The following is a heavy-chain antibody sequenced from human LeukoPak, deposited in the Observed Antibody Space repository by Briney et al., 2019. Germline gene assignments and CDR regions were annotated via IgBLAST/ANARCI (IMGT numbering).Heavy chain of an antibody. V-gene: IGHV3-30-3*01. CDR1: GFIFGGYA. D-gene: IGHD3-3*01. Sequence: GGSLRLSCAASGFIFGGYAMHWVRQAPGKGLQWLAVISYDGGKTYYADSVEGRFTISRDNSKSTVYLEINSLRSEDTAIYYCAWGFNDFWSGSQLEYWGQGTLVTVSS. CDR3: AWGFNDFWSGSQLEY. CDR2: ISYDGGKT. J-gene: IGHJ4*02.